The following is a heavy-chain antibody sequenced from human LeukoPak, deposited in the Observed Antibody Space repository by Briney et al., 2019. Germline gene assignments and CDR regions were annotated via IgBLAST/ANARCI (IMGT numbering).Heavy chain of an antibody. V-gene: IGHV3-53*01. CDR2: IYVDNNV. D-gene: IGHD3-22*01. Sequence: GGSLRLSCVGFGFNFIKYDIHWGRQAPGRGLEWLSIIYVDNNVYYADSVKGRFTISRDTSRNTVYLQMNSLTAEDTAIYYCARGIRSNDGGTYYPYHFDYWGQGTLVTVSS. CDR3: ARGIRSNDGGTYYPYHFDY. CDR1: GFNFIKYD. J-gene: IGHJ4*02.